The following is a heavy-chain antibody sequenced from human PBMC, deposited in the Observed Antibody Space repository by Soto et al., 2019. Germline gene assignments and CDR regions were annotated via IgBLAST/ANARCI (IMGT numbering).Heavy chain of an antibody. V-gene: IGHV3-30*18. D-gene: IGHD6-19*01. CDR2: VSHDGRNT. J-gene: IGHJ4*02. CDR1: GFTFSDYA. Sequence: VPLVESGGGVVRPGRSLRLSCAASGFTFSDYAMHWVRQAPGKGLEWVAVVSHDGRNTHYADSVKGRFTISRDSFKNTVSLEMTSLRAEDTAVYYCAKGGRQWLVTSDFNYWGQGALVTVSS. CDR3: AKGGRQWLVTSDFNY.